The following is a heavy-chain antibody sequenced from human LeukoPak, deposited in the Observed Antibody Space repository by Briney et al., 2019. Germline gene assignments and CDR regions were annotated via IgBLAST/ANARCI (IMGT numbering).Heavy chain of an antibody. D-gene: IGHD5-18*01. CDR1: GDSVSSNSAA. CDR2: TYSRSKWHN. Sequence: SQTLSLTCAISGDSVSSNSAAWNWIRQSPSRGLEWLGRTYSRSKWHNDYAVSVKSRITINPDTSKNRFSLQLNSVTPEDTAVYYCARDLAGFGGYSYGMVDYWGQGTLVTVSS. J-gene: IGHJ4*02. V-gene: IGHV6-1*01. CDR3: ARDLAGFGGYSYGMVDY.